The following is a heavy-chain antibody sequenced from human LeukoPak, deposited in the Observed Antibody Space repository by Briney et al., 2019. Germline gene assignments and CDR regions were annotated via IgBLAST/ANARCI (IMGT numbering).Heavy chain of an antibody. V-gene: IGHV3-48*02. J-gene: IGHJ4*02. CDR1: GFTFSSYS. D-gene: IGHD3-22*01. CDR3: ARSVSTGSTVYFFRIFDY. Sequence: GGSLRLSCAASGFTFSSYSMNWVRQAPGKGLEWVSYISSSSSIYYADSVKGRFTISRDNAKNSLYLQLNSMRDEDTAVYYCARSVSTGSTVYFFRIFDYWGQGTLVTVSS. CDR2: ISSSSSI.